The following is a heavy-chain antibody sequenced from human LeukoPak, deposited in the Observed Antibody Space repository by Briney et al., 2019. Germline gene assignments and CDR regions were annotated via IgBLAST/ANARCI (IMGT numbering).Heavy chain of an antibody. J-gene: IGHJ4*02. D-gene: IGHD6-19*01. CDR2: IYTSGST. CDR1: GGSISSGSYY. Sequence: SGTLSLTCTVSGGSISSGSYYWSWIRQPAGKGLEWIGRIYTSGSTNYNPSLKSRVTISVDTSKNQFSLKLSSVTAADTAVYYCAREEQWLGNDYWGQGTLVTVSS. V-gene: IGHV4-61*02. CDR3: AREEQWLGNDY.